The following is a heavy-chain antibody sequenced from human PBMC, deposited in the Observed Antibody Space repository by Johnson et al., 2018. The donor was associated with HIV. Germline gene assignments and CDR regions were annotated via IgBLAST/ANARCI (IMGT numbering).Heavy chain of an antibody. V-gene: IGHV3-33*06. CDR2: IWYDGSNK. CDR1: GFTFSSYG. Sequence: QVQLVESGGGVVQPGRSLRLSCAASGFTFSSYGMHWVRQAPGKGLEWVAVIWYDGSNKYYADSVKGRFTISRDNSKNTLYLQMNSLRAEDTAVYYCAKELALYISGYGGDAFDIWGQGTIVTVSS. CDR3: AKELALYISGYGGDAFDI. D-gene: IGHD6-19*01. J-gene: IGHJ3*02.